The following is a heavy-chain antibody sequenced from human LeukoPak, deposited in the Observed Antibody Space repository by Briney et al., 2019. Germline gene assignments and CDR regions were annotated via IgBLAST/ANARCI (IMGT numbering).Heavy chain of an antibody. D-gene: IGHD2-2*01. CDR3: ARSDKCTTCSIDY. CDR2: INPNSGGT. CDR1: GYTFTGNH. V-gene: IGHV1-2*02. J-gene: IGHJ4*02. Sequence: ASVKVSCKASGYTFTGNHMHWVRQAPGQGLEWMGWINPNSGGTNYAQKFQGRVTMTRDTSISTAYMDLSRLGSDDTAVYYCARSDKCTTCSIDYWGQGTLVTVSS.